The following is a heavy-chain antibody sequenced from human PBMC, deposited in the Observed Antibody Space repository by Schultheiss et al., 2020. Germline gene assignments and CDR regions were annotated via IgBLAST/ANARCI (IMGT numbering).Heavy chain of an antibody. Sequence: GESLKISCAASGFTFSSYSMNWVRQAPGKGLEWVSYISSSSSTIYYADSVKGRFTISRDNAKNSLYLQMNSLRDEDTAVYYCARDWNYYDSSWGQGTLVTVSS. J-gene: IGHJ4*02. D-gene: IGHD3-22*01. CDR3: ARDWNYYDSS. V-gene: IGHV3-48*02. CDR2: ISSSSSTI. CDR1: GFTFSSYS.